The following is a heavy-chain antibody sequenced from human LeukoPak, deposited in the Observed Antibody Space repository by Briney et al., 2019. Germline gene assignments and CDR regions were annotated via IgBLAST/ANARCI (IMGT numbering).Heavy chain of an antibody. CDR3: ARDYYDSSGYYRGFDY. Sequence: SETLSLTCTVSGGSISGYYWSRIRQPPGKGLEWIGYIFYSGSANYNPSLKSRVTISVDTSKNQFSLKLSSVTAADTAVYYCARDYYDSSGYYRGFDYWGQGTLVTVSS. CDR2: IFYSGSA. D-gene: IGHD3-22*01. V-gene: IGHV4-59*01. J-gene: IGHJ4*02. CDR1: GGSISGYY.